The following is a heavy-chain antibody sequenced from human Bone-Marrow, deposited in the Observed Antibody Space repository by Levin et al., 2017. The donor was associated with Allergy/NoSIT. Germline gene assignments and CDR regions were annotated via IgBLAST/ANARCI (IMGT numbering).Heavy chain of an antibody. D-gene: IGHD6-19*01. CDR3: AKESPEQNAGWYSFDN. Sequence: PGGSLRLSCAASGFNFRAYAMSWVRQAPGKGLEWVSSISPSGDKTFYIDSVQGRFTISRDNDRNTLYLQMVSLKADDTAIYYCAKESPEQNAGWYSFDNWGQGTLLTVSS. CDR2: ISPSGDKT. V-gene: IGHV3-23*01. CDR1: GFNFRAYA. J-gene: IGHJ4*02.